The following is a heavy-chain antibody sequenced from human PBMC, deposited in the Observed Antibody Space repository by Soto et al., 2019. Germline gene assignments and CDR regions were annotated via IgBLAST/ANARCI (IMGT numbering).Heavy chain of an antibody. Sequence: RSRRVSCAASGFTFSGSALHWVRQASGKGLEWVGRIRSKANSYATAYAASVKGRFTISRDDSKNTAYLQMNSLKTEDTAVYYCTSRPRWESRSWPLDYYEGLDVWGQLTTVTVS. CDR1: GFTFSGSA. V-gene: IGHV3-73*01. D-gene: IGHD6-13*01. J-gene: IGHJ6*02. CDR2: IRSKANSYAT. CDR3: TSRPRWESRSWPLDYYEGLDV.